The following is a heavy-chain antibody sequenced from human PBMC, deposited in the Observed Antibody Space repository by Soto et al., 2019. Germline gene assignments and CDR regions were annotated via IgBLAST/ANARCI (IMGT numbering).Heavy chain of an antibody. J-gene: IGHJ4*02. V-gene: IGHV3-15*07. Sequence: EVQLVESEGGLVKPGGSLRLSCAGWGFRFSNAWMNWVRQAPGRGLEWVGRVKSKYDGGTTDYTAPVKGRFTISRXVSENTVYRQMNYLTTEDTAVYYCATGYGSNYGFDYWGQGTLVTVSS. CDR1: GFRFSNAW. D-gene: IGHD5-12*01. CDR2: VKSKYDGGTT. CDR3: ATGYGSNYGFDY.